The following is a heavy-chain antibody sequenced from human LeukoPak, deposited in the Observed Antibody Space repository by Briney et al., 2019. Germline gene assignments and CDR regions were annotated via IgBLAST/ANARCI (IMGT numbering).Heavy chain of an antibody. V-gene: IGHV3-7*01. J-gene: IGHJ4*02. CDR3: VTDRNRGGSY. CDR2: INRDGSDI. Sequence: GGSLRLSCVVSGFTFSDFWISWVRQAPGKGLEWMANINRDGSDIYYVDSVKGRFTISRDNAKNSLYLHMNSLRAEDTAVYYCVTDRNRGGSYWGQGTLVTVSS. D-gene: IGHD3-16*01. CDR1: GFTFSDFW.